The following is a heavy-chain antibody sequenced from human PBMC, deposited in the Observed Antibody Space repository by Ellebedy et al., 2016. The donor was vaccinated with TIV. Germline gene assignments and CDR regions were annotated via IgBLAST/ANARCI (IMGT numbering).Heavy chain of an antibody. V-gene: IGHV1-18*01. CDR1: GYAFGSYG. CDR2: ISPYSGNI. Sequence: ASVKVSCKASGYAFGSYGISWVRQAPGQGLQWMGWISPYSGNIQYGQKFQGRVTMTTDTSTRTAYMELRSLRSDDTAVYYCARDMVQGMVARYLWFDYWGQGTLVTVSS. D-gene: IGHD5-12*01. CDR3: ARDMVQGMVARYLWFDY. J-gene: IGHJ4*02.